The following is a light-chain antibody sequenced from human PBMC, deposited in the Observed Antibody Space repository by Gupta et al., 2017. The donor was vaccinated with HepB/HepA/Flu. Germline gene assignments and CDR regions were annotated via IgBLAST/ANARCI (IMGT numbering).Light chain of an antibody. CDR2: GAS. V-gene: IGKV3-20*01. CDR3: QQYDSNPYT. Sequence: EIVLTQTPGTLSLSPGERATLPCRASQSVSSSYLAWYQQNPGQAPRLLIYGASSRATGNPDRGRGSGSGTDFTTTTSSLEPEDFAVYYCQQYDSNPYTFGQGTKLEIK. CDR1: QSVSSSY. J-gene: IGKJ2*01.